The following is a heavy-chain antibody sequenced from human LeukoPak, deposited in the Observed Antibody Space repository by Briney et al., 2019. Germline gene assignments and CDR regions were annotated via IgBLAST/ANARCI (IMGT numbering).Heavy chain of an antibody. CDR2: TSSNGGTT. Sequence: GGSLRLSCAASGFPFSSYAMQWVRQAPGKGLEYVSGTSSNGGTTFYANSVKGRFTISRDNSKNMLFLQMGSLRAEDMAVYYCARDGVATNDYWGQGTLVTVSS. V-gene: IGHV3-64*01. CDR1: GFPFSSYA. D-gene: IGHD2-15*01. CDR3: ARDGVATNDY. J-gene: IGHJ4*02.